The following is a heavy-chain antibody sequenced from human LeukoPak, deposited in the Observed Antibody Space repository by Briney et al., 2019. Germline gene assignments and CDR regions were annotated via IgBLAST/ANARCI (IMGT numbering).Heavy chain of an antibody. D-gene: IGHD2-15*01. J-gene: IGHJ4*02. CDR1: GFTFSSYA. V-gene: IGHV3-30-3*01. CDR2: ISYDGNNK. CDR3: ARETGGYFDY. Sequence: GRSLRLSCAASGFTFSSYAMHWVRQAPGKGLEWVAVISYDGNNKYYADSVKGRFTISRDNSKNTLYLQMNNLRAEDTAVYYCARETGGYFDYWGQGTLVTVSS.